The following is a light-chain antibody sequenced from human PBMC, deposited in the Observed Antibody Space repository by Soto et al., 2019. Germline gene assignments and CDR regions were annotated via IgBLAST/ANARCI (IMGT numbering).Light chain of an antibody. CDR3: QQLSSYPIT. J-gene: IGKJ5*01. V-gene: IGKV1-5*01. Sequence: DIQMTQSPSTLSASVGDRVTITCRASQTISSWLAWYQQKPGKAPNLLIYAASTLQSGVPSRFSGSGSGTDFTLTISSLQPEDFATYYCQQLSSYPITFGQGTRLEIK. CDR2: AAS. CDR1: QTISSW.